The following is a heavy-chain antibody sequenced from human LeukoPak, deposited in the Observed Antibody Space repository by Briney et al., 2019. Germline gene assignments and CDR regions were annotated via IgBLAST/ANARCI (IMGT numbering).Heavy chain of an antibody. J-gene: IGHJ2*01. Sequence: SQTLSLTCAISGDSVSSNSAAWNWIRQSPSRGLEWLGRTYYRSKWYNDYAVSVKSRITINPDTSKNQFSLKLSSVTAADTAVYYCARPRGSGWPKPSTWYFDLWGRGTLVTVSS. D-gene: IGHD6-19*01. CDR1: GDSVSSNSAA. CDR3: ARPRGSGWPKPSTWYFDL. V-gene: IGHV6-1*01. CDR2: TYYRSKWYN.